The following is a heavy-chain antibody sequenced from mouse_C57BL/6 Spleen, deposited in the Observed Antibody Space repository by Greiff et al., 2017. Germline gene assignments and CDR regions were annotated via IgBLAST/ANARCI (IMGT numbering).Heavy chain of an antibody. CDR1: GYSITSGYY. V-gene: IGHV3-6*01. CDR3: ARDKGPFDY. Sequence: EVQLMESGPGLVKPSQSLSLTCSVTGYSITSGYYWNWIRQFPGNKLEWMGYISYDGSNNYNPSLKNRISITRDTSKNQFFLKLNSVTTEDTATYYCARDKGPFDYWGQGTTLTVSS. CDR2: ISYDGSN. J-gene: IGHJ2*01.